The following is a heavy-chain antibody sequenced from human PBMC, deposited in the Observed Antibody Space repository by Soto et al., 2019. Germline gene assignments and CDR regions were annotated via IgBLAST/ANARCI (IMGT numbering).Heavy chain of an antibody. CDR2: ISAYNGNT. Sequence: QVQLVQSGAEVKKPGASVKVSCKASGYTFTSYGISWVRQAPGQGLEWMGWISAYNGNTNYAQKLQGRVTMTTDTSTSTAYMELRSLSSDDTAVYYCARDYRVPGYYYYGMDVWGQGTTVTVSS. V-gene: IGHV1-18*01. CDR1: GYTFTSYG. CDR3: ARDYRVPGYYYYGMDV. D-gene: IGHD2-2*01. J-gene: IGHJ6*02.